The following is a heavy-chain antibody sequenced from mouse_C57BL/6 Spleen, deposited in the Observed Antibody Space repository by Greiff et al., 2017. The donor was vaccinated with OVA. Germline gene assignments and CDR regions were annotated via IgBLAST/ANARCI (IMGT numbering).Heavy chain of an antibody. CDR3: ARYMEGYCYFDV. V-gene: IGHV7-3*01. CDR1: GFTFTDYY. Sequence: EVQVVESGGGLVQPGGSLSLSCAASGFTFTDYYMSWVRQPPGKALEWLGFIRNKANGYTTEYSASVKGRFTISRDNSQSILYLQMTALRAEYSATCYGARYMEGYCYFDVWGTGTTVTVSS. CDR2: IRNKANGYTT. J-gene: IGHJ1*03.